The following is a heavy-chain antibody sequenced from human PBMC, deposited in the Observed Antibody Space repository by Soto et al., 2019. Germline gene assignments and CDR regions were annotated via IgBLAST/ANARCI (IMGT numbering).Heavy chain of an antibody. Sequence: PSGTMDIASAVCMYTISSSYWPLFRKNPGKGLEWIGYIYYSGSTNYNPSLKSRVTISVDTSKNQFSLKLSSVTAADTAVYYCERHGPIAAAGTVFDYRGQGTLVTVSS. CDR2: IYYSGST. D-gene: IGHD6-13*01. CDR1: MYTISSSY. CDR3: ERHGPIAAAGTVFDY. J-gene: IGHJ4*02. V-gene: IGHV4-59*08.